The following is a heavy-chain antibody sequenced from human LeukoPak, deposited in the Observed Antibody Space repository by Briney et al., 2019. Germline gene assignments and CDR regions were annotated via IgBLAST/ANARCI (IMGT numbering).Heavy chain of an antibody. V-gene: IGHV3-23*01. CDR1: GFTFSSYA. CDR2: ISGSGGST. J-gene: IGHJ4*02. CDR3: AKGLLTGYYFPFDY. D-gene: IGHD3-9*01. Sequence: GGSLRLPCAASGFTFSSYAMSWVPQAPGKGLEWVSAISGSGGSTYYADSVKGRFTISRDNSKDTLYLQMNSLRAEDTAVYYCAKGLLTGYYFPFDYWGQGTLVTVSS.